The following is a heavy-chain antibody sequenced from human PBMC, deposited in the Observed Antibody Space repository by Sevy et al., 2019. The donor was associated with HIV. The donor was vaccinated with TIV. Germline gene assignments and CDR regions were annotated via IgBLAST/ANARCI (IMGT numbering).Heavy chain of an antibody. Sequence: GGSLRLSCTGSGFTFGDYAMSWVRQAPGKGLEWVAFLTHKAYSGTLDYAASVKGRFSTSRDDSKSIAHLQINDLKTEDTTVYYSSAWKGAHSIYDYWGQGALVTVSS. CDR1: GFTFGDYA. J-gene: IGHJ4*02. D-gene: IGHD1-1*01. V-gene: IGHV3-49*04. CDR3: SAWKGAHSIYDY. CDR2: LTHKAYSGTL.